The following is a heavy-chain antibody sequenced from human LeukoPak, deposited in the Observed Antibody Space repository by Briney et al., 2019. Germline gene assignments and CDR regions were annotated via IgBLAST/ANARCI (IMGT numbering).Heavy chain of an antibody. J-gene: IGHJ4*02. D-gene: IGHD2-15*01. CDR3: VSEGGDFDY. CDR1: GGSFSGYY. Sequence: PSETLSLTCAVYGGSFSGYYWVGIRQPPGKGLEWIGEINHSGSTNYNPSLKSRVTISVDTSKNQFSLKLSSVTAADTAVYYCVSEGGDFDYWGQGTLVTVSS. CDR2: INHSGST. V-gene: IGHV4-34*01.